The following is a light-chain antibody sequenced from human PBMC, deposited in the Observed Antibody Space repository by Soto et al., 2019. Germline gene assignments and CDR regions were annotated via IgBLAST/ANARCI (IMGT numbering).Light chain of an antibody. CDR1: SSDVGSYDL. CDR3: CSYAGSFVL. Sequence: QSALTQPASVSGSPGQSITISCTGTSSDVGSYDLVSWYQQHPGKAPKLMISEGSKRPSEVSNRFSGSKSGNTASLTISGLQAEDEADYYCCSYAGSFVLFGGGTKLTV. J-gene: IGLJ2*01. CDR2: EGS. V-gene: IGLV2-23*01.